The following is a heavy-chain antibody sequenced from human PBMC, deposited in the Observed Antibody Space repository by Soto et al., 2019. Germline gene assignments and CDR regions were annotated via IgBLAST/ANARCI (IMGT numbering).Heavy chain of an antibody. D-gene: IGHD5-12*01. Sequence: SETLSLTCTVSGGSISSGGYYWSWIRQHPGKGLEWIGYIYYSGSTYYNPSLKSRVTISVDTSKNQFSLKLSSVTAADTAVYYCARDRIVAKISYYYYGMDVWGQGTTVTVSS. CDR3: ARDRIVAKISYYYYGMDV. J-gene: IGHJ6*02. V-gene: IGHV4-31*03. CDR2: IYYSGST. CDR1: GGSISSGGYY.